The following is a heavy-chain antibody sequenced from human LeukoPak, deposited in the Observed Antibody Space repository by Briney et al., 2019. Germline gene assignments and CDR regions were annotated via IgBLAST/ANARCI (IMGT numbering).Heavy chain of an antibody. CDR2: IYTSGST. J-gene: IGHJ3*02. Sequence: PSETLPLTCTVSGGSISSYYWSWIRQPAGKGLEWIGRIYTSGSTNYNPSLKSRVTMSVDTSKNQFSLKLSSVTAADTAVYYCARAGYYDSSGYDAFDIWGQGTMVTVSS. CDR1: GGSISSYY. V-gene: IGHV4-4*07. CDR3: ARAGYYDSSGYDAFDI. D-gene: IGHD3-22*01.